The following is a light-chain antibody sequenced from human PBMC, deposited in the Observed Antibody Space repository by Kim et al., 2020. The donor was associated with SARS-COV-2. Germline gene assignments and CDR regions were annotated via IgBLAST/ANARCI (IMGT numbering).Light chain of an antibody. V-gene: IGLV1-40*01. CDR3: QSYDSSLWRV. CDR1: SSNIGAGYD. J-gene: IGLJ3*02. Sequence: GQRVTISCTGSSSNIGAGYDVHWYQQLPGTAPKLLIYGNSNRPSGVPDRFSGSKSGTSASLAITGLQAEDEADYYCQSYDSSLWRVFGGGTQLTVL. CDR2: GNS.